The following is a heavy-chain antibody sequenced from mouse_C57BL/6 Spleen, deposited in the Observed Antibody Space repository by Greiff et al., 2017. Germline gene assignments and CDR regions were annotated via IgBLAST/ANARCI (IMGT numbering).Heavy chain of an antibody. CDR2: IYPGDGDT. J-gene: IGHJ2*01. CDR1: GYAFSSYW. V-gene: IGHV1-80*01. D-gene: IGHD2-13*01. Sequence: VKLMESGAELVKPGASVKISCKASGYAFSSYWMNWVKQRPGKGLEWIGQIYPGDGDTNYTGKFKGKATLTADKSSSTPYMQLSSLTSEDSAVYFCARRSTRVTGGDYFDCGGQGSTPTV. CDR3: ARRSTRVTGGDYFDC.